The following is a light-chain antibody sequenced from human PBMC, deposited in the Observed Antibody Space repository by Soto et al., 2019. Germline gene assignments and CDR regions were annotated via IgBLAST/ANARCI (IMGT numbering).Light chain of an antibody. CDR2: GAS. Sequence: EIVLTQSPGSLSLSPGQRATLSCRANQSVDTTFFAWYQKKPGQAPRLLIYGASKRATSIPDRFSGSGSGTDFTLIISRLEPEDFAVYYCQQYMSSVTFGQGTKVEIK. J-gene: IGKJ1*01. V-gene: IGKV3-20*01. CDR3: QQYMSSVT. CDR1: QSVDTTF.